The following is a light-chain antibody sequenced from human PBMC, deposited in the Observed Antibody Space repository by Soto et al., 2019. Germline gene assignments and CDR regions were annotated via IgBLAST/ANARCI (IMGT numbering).Light chain of an antibody. CDR3: QQYDTYFPT. Sequence: DIQMTQSPSTLSASIGDRVTITCRASQSVNSWLAWFQQKPGKAPKLLIYKASSLEGGVPSRFSGSGSGTDFTLTISSLQPDDFATYYCQQYDTYFPTFGQGTKVEIK. CDR1: QSVNSW. J-gene: IGKJ1*01. CDR2: KAS. V-gene: IGKV1-5*03.